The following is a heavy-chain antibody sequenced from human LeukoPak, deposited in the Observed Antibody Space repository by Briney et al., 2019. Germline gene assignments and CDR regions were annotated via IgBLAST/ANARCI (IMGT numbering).Heavy chain of an antibody. Sequence: SETLSLTCSVSAASISSSGYSWGWIRQPPGKGLEWIGTMHYSGYTYYSPSLKSRVTIYVDASKNQFSLKLSSMTAADTAVHYCARHGLIASGWSHWFDPWGQGTLVTVSS. CDR1: AASISSSGYS. V-gene: IGHV4-39*01. CDR2: MHYSGYT. J-gene: IGHJ5*02. D-gene: IGHD6-13*01. CDR3: ARHGLIASGWSHWFDP.